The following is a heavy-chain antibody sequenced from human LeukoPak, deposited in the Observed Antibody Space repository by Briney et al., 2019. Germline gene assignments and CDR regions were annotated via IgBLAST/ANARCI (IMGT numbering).Heavy chain of an antibody. V-gene: IGHV2-5*02. J-gene: IGHJ5*02. CDR3: AHRAVSATGWFDP. CDR2: IYWDDDN. Sequence: SGPTLVNPPQALTLTCTFSGFSLKSNGVGVGWFRQPPGKALEWLALIYWDDDNRYSPSLRSRLTITKDTSKNQVVLTMTNTDAVDTATYYCAHRAVSATGWFDPWGQGTLVTVSS. D-gene: IGHD6-19*01. CDR1: GFSLKSNGVG.